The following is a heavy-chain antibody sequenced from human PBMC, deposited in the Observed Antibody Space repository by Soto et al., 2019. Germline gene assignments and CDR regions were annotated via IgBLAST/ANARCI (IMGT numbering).Heavy chain of an antibody. CDR3: AREYDKGDQYYFDY. V-gene: IGHV4-30-4*01. CDR1: GGSISSGDYY. J-gene: IGHJ4*02. CDR2: IYYSGST. Sequence: SETLSLTCTVSGGSISSGDYYWSWIRQPPGKGLEWIGYIYYSGSTYYNPSLKSRVTISVDTSKNQFSLKLSSVTAADTAVYYCAREYDKGDQYYFDYWGQGTLVTVSS. D-gene: IGHD3-22*01.